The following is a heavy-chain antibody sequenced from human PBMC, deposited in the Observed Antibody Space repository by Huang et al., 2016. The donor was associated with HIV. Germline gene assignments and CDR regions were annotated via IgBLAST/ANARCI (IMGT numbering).Heavy chain of an antibody. J-gene: IGHJ4*02. CDR2: IFWDDDK. CDR3: AHSKVGTSSFDY. D-gene: IGHD1-26*01. CDR1: GFSHSTDGVG. Sequence: QITLKESGPTLVKPTQTLTLTCTFSGFSHSTDGVGVGWIRQPPGKALEWLALIFWDDDKRYRPTLMRRLTISKDTSKTQVVLTMTNLDPVDTATYYCAHSKVGTSSFDYWGQGILVIVSS. V-gene: IGHV2-5*02.